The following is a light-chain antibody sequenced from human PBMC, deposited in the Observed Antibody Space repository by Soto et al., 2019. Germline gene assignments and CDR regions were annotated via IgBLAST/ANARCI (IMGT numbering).Light chain of an antibody. Sequence: EIVMPQCPSTVSVSPGERSTLSFVASQSVSNNYLAWYQQKPGQAPRLLIYGAANRATGIPDRFSGSGSGTDFTLTISRLEPEDFAVYYCQQYGSSGTFGQGTKVDI. CDR2: GAA. CDR1: QSVSNNY. CDR3: QQYGSSGT. V-gene: IGKV3-20*01. J-gene: IGKJ1*01.